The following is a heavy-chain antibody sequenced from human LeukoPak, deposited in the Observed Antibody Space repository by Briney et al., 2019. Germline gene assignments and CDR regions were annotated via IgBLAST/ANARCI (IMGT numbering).Heavy chain of an antibody. V-gene: IGHV4-61*01. CDR3: ARHHGDLDAFDI. D-gene: IGHD4-17*01. CDR2: IYYSGST. Sequence: PSETLSLTCTVSGGSVSSGSYCWSWIRQPPGKGLEWIGYIYYSGSTNYNPSLKSRVTISVDTSKNQFSLRLNSVTAADTAVYYCARHHGDLDAFDIWGQGTMVTVSS. CDR1: GGSVSSGSYC. J-gene: IGHJ3*02.